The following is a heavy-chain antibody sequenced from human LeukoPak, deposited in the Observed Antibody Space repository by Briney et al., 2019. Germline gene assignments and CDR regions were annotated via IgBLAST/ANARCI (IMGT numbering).Heavy chain of an antibody. Sequence: SGGSLRLSCAASGFTFSSYWMHWVRQAPGKGLVWVSRINSDGSSTSYADSEKGRFTISRDNAKNTLYLQMNSLRAEDTAVYYCAREAYGGNGVDYWGQGTLVTVSS. CDR3: AREAYGGNGVDY. J-gene: IGHJ4*02. CDR1: GFTFSSYW. V-gene: IGHV3-74*01. CDR2: INSDGSST. D-gene: IGHD4-23*01.